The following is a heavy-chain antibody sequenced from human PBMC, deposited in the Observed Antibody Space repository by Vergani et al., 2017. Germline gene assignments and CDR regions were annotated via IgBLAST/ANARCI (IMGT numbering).Heavy chain of an antibody. Sequence: QVQLQESGPGLVKPSETLSLTCTVSGGSISSYYWSWIRQRPGKGLEWIGYIHNSGSTYYKPSLESRLTLSLDTSKNQFSLKLSSVTAADTAVYYCATDRQKNYFYFYMDVWGKGTTVTVSS. CDR2: IHNSGST. V-gene: IGHV4-59*06. CDR3: ATDRQKNYFYFYMDV. CDR1: GGSISSYY. J-gene: IGHJ6*03.